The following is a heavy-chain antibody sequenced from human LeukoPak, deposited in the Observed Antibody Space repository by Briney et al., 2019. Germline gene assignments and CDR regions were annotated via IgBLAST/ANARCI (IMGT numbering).Heavy chain of an antibody. Sequence: SETLSLTCTVSGGSISSSSYYWGWIRQPPGKGLEWIASIYYSGRTYYNPSLTSRVTISVDTSRNQFSLKLSSVTAADTAVYYCARGSYYDSSGYLDALWGRGTLVTVSS. D-gene: IGHD3-22*01. CDR2: IYYSGRT. V-gene: IGHV4-39*07. CDR3: ARGSYYDSSGYLDAL. CDR1: GGSISSSSYY. J-gene: IGHJ2*01.